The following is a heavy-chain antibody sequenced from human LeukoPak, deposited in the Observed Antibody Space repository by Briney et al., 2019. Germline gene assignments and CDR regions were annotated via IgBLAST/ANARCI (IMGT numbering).Heavy chain of an antibody. J-gene: IGHJ4*02. V-gene: IGHV3-11*06. D-gene: IGHD3-22*01. CDR2: IRSSSTNI. Sequence: GGSLRLSCGASGFXFSDYYISWIRQAPGKGLEWVSYIRSSSTNINYADSVKGRFTVSRDNAKNSLYLQMNSLRADDTAVYYCARVNPTSSGFYAYWGQGTLVTVSS. CDR1: GFXFSDYY. CDR3: ARVNPTSSGFYAY.